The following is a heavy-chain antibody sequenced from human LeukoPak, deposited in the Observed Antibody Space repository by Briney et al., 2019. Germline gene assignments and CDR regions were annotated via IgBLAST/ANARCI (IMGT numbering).Heavy chain of an antibody. CDR3: ARLIAVAGNRNFDY. V-gene: IGHV3-48*03. Sequence: GGSLRLSCAASGFTLSSYEMNWVRQAPGKGLEWVSYISSGSTDIQYADSEKGRFTISRDNAKKSLYLQMNSLRAEDTAVYYCARLIAVAGNRNFDYWGQGTLVTVSS. CDR1: GFTLSSYE. J-gene: IGHJ4*02. D-gene: IGHD6-19*01. CDR2: ISSGSTDI.